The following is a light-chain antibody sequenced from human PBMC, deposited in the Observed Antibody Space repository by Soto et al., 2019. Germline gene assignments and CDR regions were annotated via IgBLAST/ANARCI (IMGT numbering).Light chain of an antibody. V-gene: IGLV2-14*01. J-gene: IGLJ1*01. CDR1: SSDVGGYNY. Sequence: QSVLTQPASVSGCPGQSITICCTGTSSDVGGYNYVSWYQQHPGKAPKLMIYDVSNRPSGVSNRFSGSKSGNTASLTISGLQAEDEADYYCSSYTSSSTLDVFGTGTKVTVL. CDR3: SSYTSSSTLDV. CDR2: DVS.